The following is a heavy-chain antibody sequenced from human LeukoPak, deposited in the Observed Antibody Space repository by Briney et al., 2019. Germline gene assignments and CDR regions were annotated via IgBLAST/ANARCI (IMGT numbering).Heavy chain of an antibody. V-gene: IGHV1-24*01. D-gene: IGHD5-18*01. J-gene: IGHJ5*02. CDR1: EYTLTELS. CDR2: FDPEDGET. Sequence: ASVKVSCKVSEYTLTELSMHWVRQAPGKGLEWMGGFDPEDGETIYAQKFQGRVTMTEDTSTDTAYMELSSLRSEDTAVYYCAIYPTYSYGSWWFDPWGQGTLVTVSS. CDR3: AIYPTYSYGSWWFDP.